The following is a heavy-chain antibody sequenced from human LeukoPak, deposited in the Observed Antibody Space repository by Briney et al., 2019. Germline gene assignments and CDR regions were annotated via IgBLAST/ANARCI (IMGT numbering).Heavy chain of an antibody. CDR3: ARIDILTGYAAVGDC. D-gene: IGHD3-9*01. CDR1: GFTFSSYN. Sequence: GGSLRLSCAASGFTFSSYNMRWVRQAPGKGLEWVALISYDGSNQLYADSVRGRFTISRDNSKNTLQLQLNSLRVEDTAVYYCARIDILTGYAAVGDCWGQGALVIVSS. V-gene: IGHV3-30-3*01. J-gene: IGHJ4*02. CDR2: ISYDGSNQ.